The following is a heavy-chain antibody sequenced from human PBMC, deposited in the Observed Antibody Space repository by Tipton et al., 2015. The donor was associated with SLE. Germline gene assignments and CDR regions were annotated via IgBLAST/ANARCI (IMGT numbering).Heavy chain of an antibody. Sequence: TLSLTCAVYGGSFSGYYWSWIRQPPGKGLEWIGEINHSGSTNYIPSLKSRVTISVDTSKNQFSLKLSSVTAADTAVYYCARDFQTIFGVVIIRYFDYWGQGTLFTVSS. CDR2: INHSGST. J-gene: IGHJ4*02. D-gene: IGHD3-3*01. CDR1: GGSFSGYY. V-gene: IGHV4-34*01. CDR3: ARDFQTIFGVVIIRYFDY.